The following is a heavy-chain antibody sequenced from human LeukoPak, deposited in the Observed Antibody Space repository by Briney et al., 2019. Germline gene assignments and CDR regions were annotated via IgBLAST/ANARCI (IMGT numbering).Heavy chain of an antibody. V-gene: IGHV4-39*02. D-gene: IGHD1-14*01. J-gene: IGHJ4*02. Sequence: SETLSLTCTVSGGSITISSYYWGWIRQPPGKVLELIGSNYYSGNTYYQPSLKSRVTISVDTSKNQFSLKLSSVTAADTAVYYCARDDGSNNLDYWGRGTLVTVSS. CDR2: NYYSGNT. CDR1: GGSITISSYY. CDR3: ARDDGSNNLDY.